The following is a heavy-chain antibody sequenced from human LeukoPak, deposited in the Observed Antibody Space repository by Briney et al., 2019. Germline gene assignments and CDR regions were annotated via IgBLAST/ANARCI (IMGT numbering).Heavy chain of an antibody. V-gene: IGHV3-23*01. Sequence: GGSLRLSCAASGFTFSSYAMSWVRQAPGKGLEWVSAISGSGGSTYYADSVKGRFTISRDNSKNTLYLQMNGLRAEDTAVYYCARESDHSVSQVDFDLWGQGTMVTVSS. D-gene: IGHD1-14*01. CDR1: GFTFSSYA. J-gene: IGHJ3*01. CDR2: ISGSGGST. CDR3: ARESDHSVSQVDFDL.